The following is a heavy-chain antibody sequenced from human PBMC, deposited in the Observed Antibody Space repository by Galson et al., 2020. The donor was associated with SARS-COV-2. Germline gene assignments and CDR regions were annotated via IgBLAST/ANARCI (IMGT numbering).Heavy chain of an antibody. CDR1: RFTFTYYG. D-gene: IGHD3-22*01. CDR2: ISSTSTYK. V-gene: IGHV3-21*01. J-gene: IGHJ2*01. Sequence: NSGGSLRLSCAASRFTFTYYGMNWVRQAPGKGLEWVSSISSTSTYKYYAASVEGRFTISRDNAKNSLYLQMNSLRAEDTAVYFCARVGYYYDSSGYYRTTSYWYFDLWGRGTLVTVSS. CDR3: ARVGYYYDSSGYYRTTSYWYFDL.